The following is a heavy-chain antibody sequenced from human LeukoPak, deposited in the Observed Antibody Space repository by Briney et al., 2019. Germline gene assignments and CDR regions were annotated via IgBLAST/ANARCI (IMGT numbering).Heavy chain of an antibody. CDR3: ARDFNWGYYFDY. Sequence: GGSLRLSCAASGFTFSSYNMNWVRQAPGKGLEWVSSISSSSSYIYYADSVKSRFTISRDNAKNSLYLQMNSLRAEDTAVYYCARDFNWGYYFDYWGQGTLVTVSS. J-gene: IGHJ4*02. V-gene: IGHV3-21*01. CDR1: GFTFSSYN. CDR2: ISSSSSYI. D-gene: IGHD7-27*01.